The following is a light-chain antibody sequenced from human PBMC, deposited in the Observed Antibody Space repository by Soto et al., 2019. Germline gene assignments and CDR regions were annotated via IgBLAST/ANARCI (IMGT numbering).Light chain of an antibody. Sequence: EIVLTQSPATLSLSPGERATLSCRASQSVSSSYLAWYQQKPGQAPRLLIYGASSRATGIPDRFSGSGSGTDFTLTISRLEPEDFAVYYCQQYGSSPTFGQGTRPAIK. CDR1: QSVSSSY. J-gene: IGKJ5*01. CDR2: GAS. V-gene: IGKV3-20*01. CDR3: QQYGSSPT.